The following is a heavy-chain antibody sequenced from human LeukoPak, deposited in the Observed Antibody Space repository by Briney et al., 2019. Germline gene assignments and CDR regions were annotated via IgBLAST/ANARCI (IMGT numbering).Heavy chain of an antibody. D-gene: IGHD3-9*01. CDR2: ISSSSRNI. CDR1: GFTFSFYS. V-gene: IGHV3-21*01. CDR3: ARDGGLRYFDWPFDY. J-gene: IGHJ4*02. Sequence: GGSLRLSCAASGFTFSFYSMNWVRQAPGKGLEWVSSISSSSRNIHYADSVRGRFTISRDNAKNSLYLQMNSLRAEDTAVYYCARDGGLRYFDWPFDYWGQGTLVTVSS.